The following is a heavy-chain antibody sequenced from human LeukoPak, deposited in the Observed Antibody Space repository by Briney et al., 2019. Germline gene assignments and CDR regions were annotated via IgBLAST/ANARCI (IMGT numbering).Heavy chain of an antibody. Sequence: GGSLRLSCAASGFTVSSNYMSWVRQAPGKGLEWVSVIYSGGSTYYADSVKGRFTISRHNSKNTLYLQMNSLRAEDTAVYYCAKDGYYDSSGYYYSDYWGQGTLVTVSS. CDR2: IYSGGST. D-gene: IGHD3-22*01. CDR1: GFTVSSNY. J-gene: IGHJ4*02. CDR3: AKDGYYDSSGYYYSDY. V-gene: IGHV3-53*04.